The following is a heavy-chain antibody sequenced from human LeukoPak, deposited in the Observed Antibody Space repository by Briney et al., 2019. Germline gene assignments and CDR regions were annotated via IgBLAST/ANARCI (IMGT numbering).Heavy chain of an antibody. CDR1: GFTFSSYW. J-gene: IGHJ5*02. D-gene: IGHD3-10*01. CDR2: IKPDGSEK. CDR3: ARGSSGIAVRGLAWAWFDP. V-gene: IGHV3-7*05. Sequence: GGSLRLSCAASGFTFSSYWMTWVRQAPGKGLDWVANIKPDGSEKYYVDSVKGRFTISRDNAKNSLYLHMNSLRSEDTAIYYCARGSSGIAVRGLAWAWFDPWGQGTLVTVSS.